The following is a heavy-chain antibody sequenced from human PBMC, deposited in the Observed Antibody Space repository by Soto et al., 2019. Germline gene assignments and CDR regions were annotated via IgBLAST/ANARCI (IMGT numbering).Heavy chain of an antibody. D-gene: IGHD3-22*01. CDR3: ARGTYYYDSSGHIDY. V-gene: IGHV3-33*01. CDR1: GFTFSSYG. CDR2: IWYDGSNK. J-gene: IGHJ4*02. Sequence: QVQLVESGGGVVQPGRSLRLSCAASGFTFSSYGMHWVRQAPGKGLEWVAVIWYDGSNKYYADSVKGRFTISRDNSKNTLYLQMNILRAEDTAVYYCARGTYYYDSSGHIDYWGQGTLVTVSS.